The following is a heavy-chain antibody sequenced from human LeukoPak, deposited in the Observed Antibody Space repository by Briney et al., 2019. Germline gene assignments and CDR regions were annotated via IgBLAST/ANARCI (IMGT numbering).Heavy chain of an antibody. D-gene: IGHD1-26*01. CDR2: IKQDGTEK. CDR3: ARDVLGGSYGDY. Sequence: GGSLRLACAASGFRFSSYAMSWVRQAPGKGLEWVANIKQDGTEKYYVDSVKGRFTISRDNAKNSLYLQMNSLRAEDTAVYYCARDVLGGSYGDYWGLGTLVTVSS. J-gene: IGHJ4*02. V-gene: IGHV3-7*01. CDR1: GFRFSSYA.